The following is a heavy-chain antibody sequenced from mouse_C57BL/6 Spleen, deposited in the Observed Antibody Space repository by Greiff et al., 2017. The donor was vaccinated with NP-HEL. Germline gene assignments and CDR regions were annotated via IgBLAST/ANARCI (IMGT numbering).Heavy chain of an antibody. Sequence: QVQLQQSGAELVRPGASVTLSCKASGYTFTDYEMHRVKQTPVHGLEWIGAIDPETGGTAYNQKFKGKAILTADKSSSTAYMELRSLTSEDSAVYYCTRPTFAYWGQGTLVTVSA. V-gene: IGHV1-15*01. CDR1: GYTFTDYE. CDR3: TRPTFAY. CDR2: IDPETGGT. J-gene: IGHJ3*01.